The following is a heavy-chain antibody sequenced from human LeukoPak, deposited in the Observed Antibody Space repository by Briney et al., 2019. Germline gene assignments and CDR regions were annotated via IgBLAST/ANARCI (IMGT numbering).Heavy chain of an antibody. J-gene: IGHJ6*02. CDR1: GFTSSSHW. CDR3: ARDPGFWALPGPWHMDV. V-gene: IGHV3-7*01. CDR2: IKQDGSEK. Sequence: GGSLRLSCAASGFTSSSHWVTWVRQAPGKGLEWVANIKQDGSEKNYVDSVKGRFTISRDDSRNTVTLQMNSLRPEDAALYYCARDPGFWALPGPWHMDVWGQGTTVTVSS. D-gene: IGHD3-10*01.